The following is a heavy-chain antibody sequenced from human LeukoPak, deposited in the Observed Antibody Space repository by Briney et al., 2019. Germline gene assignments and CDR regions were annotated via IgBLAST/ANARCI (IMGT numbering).Heavy chain of an antibody. CDR1: GGSISSYY. CDR2: ISYSGST. D-gene: IGHD1-1*01. J-gene: IGHJ5*02. CDR3: ARGGTAGTNLNWFDP. V-gene: IGHV4-59*01. Sequence: SETLSLTCTVSGGSISSYYWGWIRQPPGKGLEWIGYISYSGSTNFNPSLKSRVTISVDTSKNQFSLKLSSVTAADTAVYYCARGGTAGTNLNWFDPWGQGTLVTVSS.